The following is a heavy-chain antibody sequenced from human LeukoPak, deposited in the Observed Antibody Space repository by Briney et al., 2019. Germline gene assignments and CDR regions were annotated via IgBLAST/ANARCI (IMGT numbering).Heavy chain of an antibody. D-gene: IGHD2-15*01. V-gene: IGHV4-59*08. Sequence: SETLSLTCTVSGGSISSYYWSWIRQPPGKGLEWIGYIYYSGSTNYNPSLKSRVTISVDTSKNQFSLKLSSVTAADTAVYYCARPIGGGDAFDIWGQGTMVTVSS. CDR2: IYYSGST. CDR1: GGSISSYY. CDR3: ARPIGGGDAFDI. J-gene: IGHJ3*02.